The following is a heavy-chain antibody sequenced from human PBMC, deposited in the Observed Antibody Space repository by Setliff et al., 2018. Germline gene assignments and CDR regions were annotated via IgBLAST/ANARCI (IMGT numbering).Heavy chain of an antibody. V-gene: IGHV3-20*04. CDR1: GFTFDDYG. J-gene: IGHJ6*03. CDR3: VRALAYYYMDV. Sequence: PGESLKISCAASGFTFDDYGMSWVRQAPGKGLEWVSGINWNGGSTGYADSVKGRFTISRDNAKNSLYLQMNSLRAEDTAIYYCVRALAYYYMDVWGKGTTVTVSS. CDR2: INWNGGST.